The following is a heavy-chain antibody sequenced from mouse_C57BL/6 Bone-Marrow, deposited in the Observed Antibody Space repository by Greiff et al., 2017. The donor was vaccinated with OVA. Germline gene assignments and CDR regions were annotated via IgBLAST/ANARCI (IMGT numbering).Heavy chain of an antibody. CDR3: ARSRYGSSDYFDC. V-gene: IGHV1-54*01. Sequence: VQLQQSGAELVRPGTSVKVSCKASGYAFTNYLIEWVKQRPGQGLEWIGVINPGSGGTNYNEKFKGKATLTADKSSSTAYMQLSSLTSEDSAVYFCARSRYGSSDYFDCWGQGTTLTVSS. J-gene: IGHJ2*01. D-gene: IGHD1-1*01. CDR1: GYAFTNYL. CDR2: INPGSGGT.